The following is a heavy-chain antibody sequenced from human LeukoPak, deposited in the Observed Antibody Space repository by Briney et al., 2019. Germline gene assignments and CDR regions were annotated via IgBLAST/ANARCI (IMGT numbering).Heavy chain of an antibody. J-gene: IGHJ4*02. D-gene: IGHD3-22*01. Sequence: PSETLSLTCAVSGGSISGSSYFWGWIRQPPGKGLEWIGSIYYSGNTYYNPSLKSRVTISVDTSKNQFSLKLSSVTAADTAVYYCARGPLGYYDSSGDYWGQGTLVTVSS. CDR3: ARGPLGYYDSSGDY. CDR2: IYYSGNT. V-gene: IGHV4-39*07. CDR1: GGSISGSSYF.